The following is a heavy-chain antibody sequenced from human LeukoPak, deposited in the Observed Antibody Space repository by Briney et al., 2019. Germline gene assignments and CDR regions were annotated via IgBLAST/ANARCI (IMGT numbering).Heavy chain of an antibody. Sequence: ASVKVSCKASGYTFTGYYMHWVRQAPGQGLEWMGWINANSGGTNCAQKFQGRVTMTRDTSISTAYMELSRLRSDDTAVYYCARSSRYDIWTGYPYWGQGTLVTVSP. CDR1: GYTFTGYY. CDR2: INANSGGT. J-gene: IGHJ4*02. CDR3: ARSSRYDIWTGYPY. V-gene: IGHV1-2*02. D-gene: IGHD3-9*01.